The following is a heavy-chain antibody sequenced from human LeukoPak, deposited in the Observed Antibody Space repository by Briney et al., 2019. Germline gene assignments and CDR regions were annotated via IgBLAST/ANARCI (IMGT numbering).Heavy chain of an antibody. Sequence: GGSLRLSCAASGFTFSNYGMHWVRQAPGKGLEWVAVVCYDGSNKYYADSVKGRFTISRDNSKNTLYLQMNSLRAEDTAVYYCARDKDYYDSSGLRHWYFDLWGRGTLVTVSS. D-gene: IGHD3-22*01. V-gene: IGHV3-33*01. J-gene: IGHJ2*01. CDR1: GFTFSNYG. CDR2: VCYDGSNK. CDR3: ARDKDYYDSSGLRHWYFDL.